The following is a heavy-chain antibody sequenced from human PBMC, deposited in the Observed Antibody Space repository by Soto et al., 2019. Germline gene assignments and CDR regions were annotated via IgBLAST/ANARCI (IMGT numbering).Heavy chain of an antibody. Sequence: PGGSLRLSCAASGFTFSSYSMNWVRQAPGKGLEWVSSISSSSSYIYYADSVKGRFTISRDNAKNSLYLQMNSLRAEDTAVYYCARDLGIAAAGIFWNFQHWGQGTLVTVSS. CDR2: ISSSSSYI. CDR1: GFTFSSYS. V-gene: IGHV3-21*01. D-gene: IGHD6-13*01. J-gene: IGHJ1*01. CDR3: ARDLGIAAAGIFWNFQH.